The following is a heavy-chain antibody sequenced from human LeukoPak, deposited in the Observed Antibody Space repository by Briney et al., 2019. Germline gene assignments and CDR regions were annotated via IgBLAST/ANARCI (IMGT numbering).Heavy chain of an antibody. V-gene: IGHV3-30*04. CDR3: ARGGYGAHMG. CDR2: ISYDGSNK. D-gene: IGHD4-17*01. Sequence: GGSLRLSCAASGFTFSSYAMHWVRRAPGKGLEWVAVISYDGSNKYYADSVKGRFTISRDNAKNTLYLQMNSLRAEDTAVYYCARGGYGAHMGWGQGTLVTVSS. J-gene: IGHJ4*02. CDR1: GFTFSSYA.